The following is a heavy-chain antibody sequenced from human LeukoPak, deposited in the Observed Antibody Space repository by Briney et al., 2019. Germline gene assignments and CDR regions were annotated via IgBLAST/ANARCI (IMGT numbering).Heavy chain of an antibody. CDR3: ARDWTNFLEGLNDY. CDR1: GFTFSSYW. V-gene: IGHV3-7*01. CDR2: IKPDGNEK. D-gene: IGHD3/OR15-3a*01. J-gene: IGHJ4*02. Sequence: QPGGSLRLSCAASGFTFSSYWMSWVRQAPGKGPEWVAKIKPDGNEKNYVDSVKGRFTISRDNAKNSLYLQMNSLRADDTAVYYCARDWTNFLEGLNDYWGQGTQVTVSS.